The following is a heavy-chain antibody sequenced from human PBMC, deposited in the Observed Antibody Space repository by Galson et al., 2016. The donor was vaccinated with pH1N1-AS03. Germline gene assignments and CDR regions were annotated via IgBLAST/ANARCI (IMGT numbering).Heavy chain of an antibody. Sequence: SLRLSCAASGFTFDDYPMHWVRQVPGKGLERVSLISADGGITYYADSVKGRFTISRDNSKNSLFLQMNSLRPEDTAVYYCASDHNWNGYWGQGTLVTVSS. CDR1: GFTFDDYP. D-gene: IGHD1-20*01. CDR2: ISADGGIT. CDR3: ASDHNWNGY. J-gene: IGHJ4*02. V-gene: IGHV3-43*02.